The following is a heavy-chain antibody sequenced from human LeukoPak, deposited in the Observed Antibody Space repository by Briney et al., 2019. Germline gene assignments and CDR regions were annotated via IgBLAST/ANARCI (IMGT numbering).Heavy chain of an antibody. CDR2: IYYSGST. J-gene: IGHJ4*02. D-gene: IGHD3-16*01. CDR3: ARHVVFYVSWAYDYVWGSIPLFDY. Sequence: SSETLSLTCTVSGGSISSSSYYWGWIRQPPGKGLEWIGSIYYSGSTYYNPSLKSRVTISVDTSKNQFSLKLSSVTAADTAVYYCARHVVFYVSWAYDYVWGSIPLFDYWGQGTLVTVSS. V-gene: IGHV4-39*01. CDR1: GGSISSSSYY.